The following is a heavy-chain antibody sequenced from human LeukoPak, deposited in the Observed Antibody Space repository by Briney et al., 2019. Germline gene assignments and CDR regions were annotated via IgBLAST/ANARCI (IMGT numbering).Heavy chain of an antibody. D-gene: IGHD3-10*01. Sequence: GGSLRLSCAASGFTFSSYWMHWVRQAPGKGLVWVSRISPDGSTTGHADSVKGRFTISRDNSKNTLYLQMNSLRAEDTAVYYCARAFGRMVRGNSNWFDPWGQGTLVTVSS. V-gene: IGHV3-74*01. CDR1: GFTFSSYW. CDR2: ISPDGSTT. CDR3: ARAFGRMVRGNSNWFDP. J-gene: IGHJ5*02.